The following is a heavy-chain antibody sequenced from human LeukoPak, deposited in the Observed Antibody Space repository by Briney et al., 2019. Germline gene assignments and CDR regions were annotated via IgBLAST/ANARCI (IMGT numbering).Heavy chain of an antibody. CDR1: RASITSFY. D-gene: IGHD6-19*01. J-gene: IGHJ4*02. CDR3: ARRTYATGWN. CDR2: MYSSDNT. Sequence: SETLSLTCTVSRASITSFYWSWIRQPPGKGLEWIGYMYSSDNTRYNPSLKSRVAMSLDTSKNQFSLNLASVTAADTAVYYCARRTYATGWNWGQGTLVTVSP. V-gene: IGHV4-4*09.